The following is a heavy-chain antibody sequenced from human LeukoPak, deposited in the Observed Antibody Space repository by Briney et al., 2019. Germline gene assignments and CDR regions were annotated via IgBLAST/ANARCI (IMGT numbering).Heavy chain of an antibody. CDR3: AKYLLYASSSSAFDY. CDR2: ISGGGIST. CDR1: GFTFSSYA. D-gene: IGHD6-6*01. V-gene: IGHV3-23*01. Sequence: GGSLRLSCTASGFTFSSYAMSWVRQAPGKGLEWVSAISGGGISTYYADSVKGRFTISRDKSKNTLYLQMNSLRAEDTAVYYCAKYLLYASSSSAFDYWGQGTLVTVSS. J-gene: IGHJ4*02.